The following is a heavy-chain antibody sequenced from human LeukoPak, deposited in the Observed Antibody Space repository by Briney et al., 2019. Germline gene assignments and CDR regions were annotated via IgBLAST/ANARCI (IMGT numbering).Heavy chain of an antibody. CDR2: ISGSGGST. Sequence: GGSLRLSCAASGFTFSSYAMSWVRQAPGKGLEWVSAISGSGGSTYYADSVKGRSTISRDNCKNTLYLQMNSLRAEDTAVYYCAKVTTPITIFGVVIEYYFDYWGQGTLVTVSS. CDR1: GFTFSSYA. CDR3: AKVTTPITIFGVVIEYYFDY. J-gene: IGHJ4*02. D-gene: IGHD3-3*01. V-gene: IGHV3-23*01.